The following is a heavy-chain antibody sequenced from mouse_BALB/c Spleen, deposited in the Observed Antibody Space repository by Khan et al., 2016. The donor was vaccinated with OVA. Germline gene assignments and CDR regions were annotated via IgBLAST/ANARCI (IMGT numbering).Heavy chain of an antibody. CDR2: IWSDGST. CDR1: GFSLTSYG. CDR3: AKWGTANYYAMDY. V-gene: IGHV2-3*01. J-gene: IGHJ4*01. D-gene: IGHD1-2*01. Sequence: QVQLKESGPGLVAPSQSLSITCTVSGFSLTSYGVNWVRQPPGKGLEWLGVIWSDGSTNYHSTLMSRLSISKDNSQSQVFLKLSSLQTDDTATYYCAKWGTANYYAMDYWGQGTSVTVSS.